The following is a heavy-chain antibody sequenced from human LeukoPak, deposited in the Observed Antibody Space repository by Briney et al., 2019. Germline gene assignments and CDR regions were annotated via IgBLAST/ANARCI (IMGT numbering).Heavy chain of an antibody. Sequence: PSETLSLTCAVYGGSFSGYYWSWIRQPPGKGLEWIGEINHSGSTNYNPSLKSRVTISVDTSKNQFSLKLSSVTAADTAVYYCARGRGTIFGVVITNWFDPWGQGTLVTVPS. CDR1: GGSFSGYY. J-gene: IGHJ5*02. V-gene: IGHV4-34*01. CDR3: ARGRGTIFGVVITNWFDP. D-gene: IGHD3-3*01. CDR2: INHSGST.